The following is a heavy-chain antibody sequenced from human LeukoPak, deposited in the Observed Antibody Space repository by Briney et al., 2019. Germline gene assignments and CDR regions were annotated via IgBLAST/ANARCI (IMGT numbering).Heavy chain of an antibody. CDR2: ISSEGDNK. CDR3: AKDRTNFFYYLDV. V-gene: IGHV3-30*18. Sequence: GGSLRLSCVASGFTFSTYYISWVRQAPGKGLEWVASISSEGDNKHYLESVKGRFTISRDNSKNTLYLQMHNPRAEDTAIYYCAKDRTNFFYYLDVWGTGTTVIVSS. CDR1: GFTFSTYY. J-gene: IGHJ6*03.